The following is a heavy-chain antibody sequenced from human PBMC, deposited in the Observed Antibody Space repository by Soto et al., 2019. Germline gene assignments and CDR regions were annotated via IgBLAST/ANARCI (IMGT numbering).Heavy chain of an antibody. V-gene: IGHV4-59*01. D-gene: IGHD4-17*01. CDR3: ARETYGEYVGYFDP. CDR2: IYYSGST. J-gene: IGHJ5*02. Sequence: PSETLSLTCTVSGGSISSYYWSWIRQPPGKELQYIGYIYYSGSTNYNPSLKSRVTISVDMSKNQISLKLSSVTAADTAVYYCARETYGEYVGYFDPWGQGTLVTVSS. CDR1: GGSISSYY.